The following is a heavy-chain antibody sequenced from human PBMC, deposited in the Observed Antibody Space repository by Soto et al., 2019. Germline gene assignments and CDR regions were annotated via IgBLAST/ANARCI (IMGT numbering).Heavy chain of an antibody. V-gene: IGHV2-5*01. CDR1: GFSLRTSGVG. CDR2: IYWNDDK. D-gene: IGHD6-19*01. Sequence: SGPTLVNPTQTLTLTCIFSGFSLRTSGVGVGWIRQPPGKALEWLGFIYWNDDKRYSPSLKSRLTITKDTSKTQVVLTMTNMDPVDTATYYCAKSGSRGWYGWFDPWGQGTLVTVSS. J-gene: IGHJ5*02. CDR3: AKSGSRGWYGWFDP.